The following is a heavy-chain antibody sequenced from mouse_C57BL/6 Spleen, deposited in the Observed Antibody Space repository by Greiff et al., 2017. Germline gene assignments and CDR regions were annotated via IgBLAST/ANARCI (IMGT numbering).Heavy chain of an antibody. CDR1: GFSLTSYG. CDR2: IWCGGST. J-gene: IGHJ3*01. D-gene: IGHD2-4*01. CDR3: ARKWDYDNDGLAY. V-gene: IGHV2-2*01. Sequence: QVQLQQSGPGLVQPSQSLSITCTVSGFSLTSYGVHWVRQSPGKGLEWLGVIWCGGSTDYNSAFISRLSISKDNSKSQVFFKMNSLQADDTAIYYCARKWDYDNDGLAYWGQGTLVTVSA.